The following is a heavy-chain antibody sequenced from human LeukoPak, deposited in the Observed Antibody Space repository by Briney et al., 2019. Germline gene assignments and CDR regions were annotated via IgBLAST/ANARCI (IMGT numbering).Heavy chain of an antibody. D-gene: IGHD3-3*01. CDR2: IKLDGSEK. CDR3: ARDQYDTWSRRGNFDS. Sequence: RGSLRLSCVASGFTFGKYWMSWVRQAPGKGLEWVANIKLDGSEKNYVDSVKGRFTISRDNTKNSLYLQMNSLRAEDTAVFYCARDQYDTWSRRGNFDSWGQGTLVIVSS. J-gene: IGHJ4*02. CDR1: GFTFGKYW. V-gene: IGHV3-7*03.